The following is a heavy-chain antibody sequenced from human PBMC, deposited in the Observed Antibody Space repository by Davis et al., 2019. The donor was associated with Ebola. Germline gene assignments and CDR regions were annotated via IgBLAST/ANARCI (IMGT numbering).Heavy chain of an antibody. D-gene: IGHD4-11*01. V-gene: IGHV4-59*12. CDR2: IHYSGIT. J-gene: IGHJ4*02. Sequence: SEILSLPCTVPGGSISTYYWSWIRQPPGKGLEWIGSIHYSGITNYNPSLKSRVTISVDTSKNQFSLKQSSVTAADTAVYYCARGPTVNGLDYWGQGTLVTVSS. CDR3: ARGPTVNGLDY. CDR1: GGSISTYY.